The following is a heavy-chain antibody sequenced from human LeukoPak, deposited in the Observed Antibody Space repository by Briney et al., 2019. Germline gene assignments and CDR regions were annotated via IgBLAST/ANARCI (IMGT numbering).Heavy chain of an antibody. J-gene: IGHJ6*03. CDR2: INPNINGT. CDR1: GYTFTGYY. D-gene: IGHD2-2*01. Sequence: ASVKVSCKASGYTFTGYYIHWVRQAPGQGLEWMGWINPNINGTNYAQKFQGRVTMTGDRSISTAYMELRSLRSDDTAVYYCARGEGGYCSSTSCYVWGGDYYYMDVWGKGTTVTVSS. CDR3: ARGEGGYCSSTSCYVWGGDYYYMDV. V-gene: IGHV1-2*02.